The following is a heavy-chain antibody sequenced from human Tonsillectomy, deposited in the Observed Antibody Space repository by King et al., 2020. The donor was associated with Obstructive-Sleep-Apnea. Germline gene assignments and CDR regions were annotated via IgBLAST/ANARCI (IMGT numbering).Heavy chain of an antibody. CDR2: LSGIGGMP. D-gene: IGHD2-2*01. CDR1: GFTFRMYA. Sequence: VQLVESGGGLVQPGGSLRLSCAAVGFTFRMYAMSWVRQAPRKGLEWGSALSGIGGMPYSADALNVLFTISRDNSKKPLYLLMTSLRAEDTAVYYCAKGTDIVVVPAAIGYYYYYGMDVWGQGTTVTVSS. CDR3: AKGTDIVVVPAAIGYYYYYGMDV. J-gene: IGHJ6*02. V-gene: IGHV3-23*04.